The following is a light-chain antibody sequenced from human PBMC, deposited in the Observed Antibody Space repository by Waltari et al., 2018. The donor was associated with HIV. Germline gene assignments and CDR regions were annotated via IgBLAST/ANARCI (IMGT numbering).Light chain of an antibody. CDR1: SSNIGRNF. CDR2: KNN. Sequence: QSVLTQPPSASGTPGQRVTIPCSGSSSNIGRNFVYWYQQLPGTAPKLLIYKNNQRPSGVPDRFSGSKSGTSASLAISGLRSEDEADYYCAAWDDSLSGYVFGPGTKVTVL. J-gene: IGLJ1*01. CDR3: AAWDDSLSGYV. V-gene: IGLV1-47*01.